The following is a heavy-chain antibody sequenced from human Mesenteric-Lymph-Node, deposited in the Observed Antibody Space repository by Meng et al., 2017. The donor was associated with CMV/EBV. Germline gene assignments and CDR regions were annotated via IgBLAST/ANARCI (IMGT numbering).Heavy chain of an antibody. J-gene: IGHJ6*01. CDR1: GGAFSSYA. CDR3: GRDEHYYYGMDV. Sequence: SVKVSCKASGGAFSSYAISWVRQAPGQGLEWMGGIIPIFGTANYAQKFQGRVTITTDESTSTAYMELSRLRSEDTAVYYCGRDEHYYYGMDVWGQGTTVTVSS. CDR2: IIPIFGTA. V-gene: IGHV1-69*05.